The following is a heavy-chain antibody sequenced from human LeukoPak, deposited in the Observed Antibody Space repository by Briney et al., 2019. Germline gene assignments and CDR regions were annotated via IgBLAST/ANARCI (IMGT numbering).Heavy chain of an antibody. CDR2: FYYSGTT. D-gene: IGHD3-16*02. Sequence: SETVSLTCSVSGVSISATSYYWGWIRQAPGRGLEWIGSFYYSGTTYYNPSLKSRVTISVDTSNNKFFLNLTSVTAADMAVYYCSSDALSSDFWGQGILVTVSA. V-gene: IGHV4-39*01. CDR1: GVSISATSYY. CDR3: SSDALSSDF. J-gene: IGHJ4*02.